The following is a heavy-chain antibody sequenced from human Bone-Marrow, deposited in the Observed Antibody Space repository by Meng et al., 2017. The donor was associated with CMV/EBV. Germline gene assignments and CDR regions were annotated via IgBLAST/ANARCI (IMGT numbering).Heavy chain of an antibody. Sequence: CTGSGDSISSVGYYWSWIRQHPGKGLEWIGYIYYSGSTYYNPSLKSRVTISGDTSNNQVSLKLTSVTAADTALYYCARAQDAYNWFDPWGQGTLVTVSS. CDR3: ARAQDAYNWFDP. CDR1: GDSISSVGYY. V-gene: IGHV4-31*03. J-gene: IGHJ5*02. D-gene: IGHD2-15*01. CDR2: IYYSGST.